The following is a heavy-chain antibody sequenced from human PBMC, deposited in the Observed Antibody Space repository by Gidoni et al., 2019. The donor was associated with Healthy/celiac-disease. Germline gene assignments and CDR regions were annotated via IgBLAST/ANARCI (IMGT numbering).Heavy chain of an antibody. CDR2: IYYSGST. D-gene: IGHD1-26*01. V-gene: IGHV4-31*03. Sequence: QVQLQESGPGLVKPSQTLSLTCPVSGGSISSGGYYWSWIRQHPGKGLEWLGYIYYSGSTYYNPSLKSRVTISVDTSKNQFSLKLSSVTAADTAVYYCAQGGIYSGSSGVDYWGQGTLVTVSS. CDR3: AQGGIYSGSSGVDY. J-gene: IGHJ4*02. CDR1: GGSISSGGYY.